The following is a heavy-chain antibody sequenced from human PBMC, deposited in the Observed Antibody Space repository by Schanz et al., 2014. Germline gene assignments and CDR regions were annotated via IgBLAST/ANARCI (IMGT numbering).Heavy chain of an antibody. V-gene: IGHV3-48*02. D-gene: IGHD3-3*01. J-gene: IGHJ6*02. CDR3: AKIWKAHHLTGRPGWSDGMDV. CDR1: GFTFSNYN. CDR2: ISRSSSTI. Sequence: EVQLVESGGGLVQPGGSLRLSCEASGFTFSNYNMNWVRQAPVKGLEWVSYISRSSSTIYYTDSVKGRFTISRDNSRNTLYLQMDSLRDEDTALYYCAKIWKAHHLTGRPGWSDGMDVWGQGTTV.